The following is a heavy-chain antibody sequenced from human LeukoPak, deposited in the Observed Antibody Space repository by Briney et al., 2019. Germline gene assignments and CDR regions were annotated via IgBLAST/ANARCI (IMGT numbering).Heavy chain of an antibody. CDR3: AKVRDSSGWYGACVDY. CDR2: ISYDGSNK. Sequence: GGSLRLSCAASGFTFSSYAMHWVRQAPGKGLEWVAVISYDGSNKYYADSVKGRFTISRDNSKNTLYLQMNSLRAEDTAVYYCAKVRDSSGWYGACVDYWGQGTLVTVSS. J-gene: IGHJ4*02. CDR1: GFTFSSYA. V-gene: IGHV3-30-3*01. D-gene: IGHD6-19*01.